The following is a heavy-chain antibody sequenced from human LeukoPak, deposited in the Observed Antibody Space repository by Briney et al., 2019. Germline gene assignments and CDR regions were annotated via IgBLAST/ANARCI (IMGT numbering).Heavy chain of an antibody. Sequence: QSGGSLRLSCAASGFTFDDYAMHWVRQAPGKGLEWVSGISWNSGSIGYADSVKGRFTISRDNAKNSLYLQMNSLRAEDTAVYYCARWGVGDYWGQGTLVTVSS. J-gene: IGHJ4*02. D-gene: IGHD5-24*01. V-gene: IGHV3-9*01. CDR2: ISWNSGSI. CDR3: ARWGVGDY. CDR1: GFTFDDYA.